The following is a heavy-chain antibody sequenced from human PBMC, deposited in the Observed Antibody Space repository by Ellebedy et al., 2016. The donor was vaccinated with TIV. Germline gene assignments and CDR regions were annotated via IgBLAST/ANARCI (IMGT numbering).Heavy chain of an antibody. D-gene: IGHD3-16*01. CDR1: GGSFSGYF. Sequence: SETLSLTXAVYGGSFSGYFWSWIRQAPGKGLEWIGEINPSGSTNCNPFLESRVTISIDTSKNQFSLKLSSVTAADTAVYYCSRGPRASVRVGHWGQGSLVTVSS. J-gene: IGHJ4*02. V-gene: IGHV4-34*01. CDR2: INPSGST. CDR3: SRGPRASVRVGH.